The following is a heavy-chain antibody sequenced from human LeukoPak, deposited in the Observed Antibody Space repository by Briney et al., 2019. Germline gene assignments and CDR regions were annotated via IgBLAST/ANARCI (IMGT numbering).Heavy chain of an antibody. CDR2: ISSSSSTI. CDR1: GFTFSSYS. Sequence: GGSLRLSCAASGFTFSSYSMNWVRQAPGKGLEWVSYISSSSSTIYYADSVKGRFTISRDNAKNSLYLQMNSLRAEDTAVYYCARGAVVVAAKATPFDSWGQGTLVTVSS. J-gene: IGHJ4*02. V-gene: IGHV3-48*01. D-gene: IGHD2-15*01. CDR3: ARGAVVVAAKATPFDS.